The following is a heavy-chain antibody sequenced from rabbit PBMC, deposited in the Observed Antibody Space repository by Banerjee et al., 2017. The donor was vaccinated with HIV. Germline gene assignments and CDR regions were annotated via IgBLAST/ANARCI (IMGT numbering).Heavy chain of an antibody. Sequence: LEESGGGLVRPEGSQTLTWKASGFDFSSNARCWVRQAPGKGLECIGCINTNSGYTVYASWAKGRFTISRTSSTTVSLQMTSLTAADTATYFCARDLAGVIGWNFNLWGPGTLVTVS. CDR2: INTNSGYT. CDR3: ARDLAGVIGWNFNL. D-gene: IGHD4-1*01. CDR1: GFDFSSNA. J-gene: IGHJ4*01. V-gene: IGHV1S45*01.